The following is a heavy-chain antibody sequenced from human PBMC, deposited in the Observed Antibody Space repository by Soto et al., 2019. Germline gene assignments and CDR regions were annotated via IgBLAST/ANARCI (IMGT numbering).Heavy chain of an antibody. Sequence: DVQLVESGGGLVQPGRSLRLSCAASGFTFDDYAMHWVRQAPGKGLEWVSGISWNSGSIGYADSVKGRFTISRDNAKNSLYLQMNSLRAEDTALYYCAKSGFLWSGQGYYYMDVWGKGTTVTVSS. D-gene: IGHD3-3*01. J-gene: IGHJ6*03. CDR3: AKSGFLWSGQGYYYMDV. CDR2: ISWNSGSI. V-gene: IGHV3-9*01. CDR1: GFTFDDYA.